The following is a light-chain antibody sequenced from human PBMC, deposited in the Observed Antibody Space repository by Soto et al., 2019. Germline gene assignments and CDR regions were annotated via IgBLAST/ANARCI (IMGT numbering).Light chain of an antibody. CDR2: EVS. J-gene: IGLJ1*01. CDR1: SSDVGYYNY. V-gene: IGLV2-14*01. Sequence: QSVLTQPASVSGSPGQSITISCTGTSSDVGYYNYVSWYQQHPGKAPKLMIYEVSYRPSGVSNRFSGSKSGNTASLTISGLQAEDDADYYCSSYTSSNTHVFGTGTKLTVL. CDR3: SSYTSSNTHV.